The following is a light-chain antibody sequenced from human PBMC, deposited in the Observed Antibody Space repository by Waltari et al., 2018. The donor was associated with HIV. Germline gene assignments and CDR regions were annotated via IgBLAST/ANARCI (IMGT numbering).Light chain of an antibody. J-gene: IGLJ1*01. CDR1: SSNLGYNY. CDR2: END. V-gene: IGLV1-51*01. CDR3: GTWDTSLNTVV. Sequence: SVLTQPPSMSAAPGQRVTISCSGSSSNLGYNYVSWYQQLPGTAPNLLIYENDTRPSAIPDRFSASKSGTSASLAITGLQTGDEADYYCGTWDTSLNTVVFGSATKVSVL.